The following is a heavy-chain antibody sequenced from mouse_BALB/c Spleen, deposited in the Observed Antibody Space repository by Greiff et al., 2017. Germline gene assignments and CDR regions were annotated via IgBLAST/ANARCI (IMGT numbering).Heavy chain of an antibody. CDR2: IWAGGST. D-gene: IGHD3-1*01. Sequence: QVQLKQSGPGLVAPSQSLSITCTVSGFSLTSYGVHWVRQPPGKGLEWLGVIWAGGSTNYNSALMSRLSISKDNSKSQVFLKMNSLQTDDTAMYYCARGQLGPLLAMDYWGQGTSVTVSS. CDR3: ARGQLGPLLAMDY. CDR1: GFSLTSYG. J-gene: IGHJ4*01. V-gene: IGHV2-9*02.